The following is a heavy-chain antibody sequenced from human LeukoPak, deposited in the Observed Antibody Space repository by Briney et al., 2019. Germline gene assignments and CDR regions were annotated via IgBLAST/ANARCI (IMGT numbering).Heavy chain of an antibody. J-gene: IGHJ5*01. CDR2: IYYSGST. D-gene: IGHD4-17*01. Sequence: PSETLSLTCTVSGGSISSYYWSWIRQPPGKGLEWIGYIYYSGSTNYNPSLKSRVTISVDTSKNQFSLKLSSVTAADTAVYYCARGQAVTDSWGQGTLVTVSP. CDR3: ARGQAVTDS. V-gene: IGHV4-59*01. CDR1: GGSISSYY.